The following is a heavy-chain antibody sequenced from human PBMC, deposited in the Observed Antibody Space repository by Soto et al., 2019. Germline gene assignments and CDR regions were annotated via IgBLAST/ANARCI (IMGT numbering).Heavy chain of an antibody. CDR3: AKSPQWVAKGGMDV. CDR2: ISNDGIKK. J-gene: IGHJ6*02. V-gene: IGHV3-30*18. CDR1: GFTFSDYG. Sequence: QVQLVESGGGVVQPGGSLRLSCAASGFTFSDYGVHWVRQAPGKGLEWVAVISNDGIKKTYGESAKGGFTISRDDSKNTLYLQMNSLRTEDTAVYYCAKSPQWVAKGGMDVWGQGTTVTVSS. D-gene: IGHD1-26*01.